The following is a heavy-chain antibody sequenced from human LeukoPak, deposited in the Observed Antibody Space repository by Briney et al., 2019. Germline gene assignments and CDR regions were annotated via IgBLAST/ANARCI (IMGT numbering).Heavy chain of an antibody. CDR2: INPNSGGT. V-gene: IGHV1-2*04. CDR3: ARDMRGDYYYGMDV. J-gene: IGHJ6*02. Sequence: ASVKVSCKASGYTFTSYYMHWVRQASGQGLEWMGWINPNSGGTNYAQKFQGWVTMTRDTSISTAYMELSRLRSDDTAVYYCARDMRGDYYYGMDVWGQGTTVTVSS. CDR1: GYTFTSYY. D-gene: IGHD2-2*01.